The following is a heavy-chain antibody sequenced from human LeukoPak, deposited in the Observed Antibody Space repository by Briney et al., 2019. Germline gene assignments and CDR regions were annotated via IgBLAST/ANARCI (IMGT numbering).Heavy chain of an antibody. V-gene: IGHV3-23*01. D-gene: IGHD6-13*01. CDR2: ISGSGGST. CDR1: GFTFSSYA. CDR3: AKGYGQRLVNNWFDP. J-gene: IGHJ5*02. Sequence: GGSLRLSCAASGFTFSSYAMSWVRQAPGKGLEWVSAISGSGGSTYYADSVKGRFTISRDNFKNTLYLQMNSLRAEDTAVYYCAKGYGQRLVNNWFDPWGQGTLVTVSS.